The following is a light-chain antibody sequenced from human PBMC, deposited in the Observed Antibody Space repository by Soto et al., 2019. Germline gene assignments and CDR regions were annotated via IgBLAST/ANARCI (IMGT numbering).Light chain of an antibody. CDR1: SSDVGGYNY. J-gene: IGLJ1*01. CDR3: SSRTTSNPYV. CDR2: EVS. Sequence: QSALTQPASVSGSPGQSITISCTGTSSDVGGYNYVSWYQQHPGKAPKLMIYEVSNRPSGVSNRFSGSKSGNTASLTISGLQAEDEADYYCSSRTTSNPYVFGTGTKLTVL. V-gene: IGLV2-14*01.